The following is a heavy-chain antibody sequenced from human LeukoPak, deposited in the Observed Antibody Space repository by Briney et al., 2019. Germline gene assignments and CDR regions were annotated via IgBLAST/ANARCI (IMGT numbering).Heavy chain of an antibody. Sequence: GASVKVSCKASGCTFTNYFMHWVRQAPGQGLEWMGIINPSANSTIYAQKFQGRVTMTSDTSTTTVSMELSSLTSEDTAVYYCARDRNLIAVAGTEAFDIWGQGTMVIVSS. V-gene: IGHV1-46*01. CDR2: INPSANST. D-gene: IGHD6-19*01. J-gene: IGHJ3*02. CDR3: ARDRNLIAVAGTEAFDI. CDR1: GCTFTNYF.